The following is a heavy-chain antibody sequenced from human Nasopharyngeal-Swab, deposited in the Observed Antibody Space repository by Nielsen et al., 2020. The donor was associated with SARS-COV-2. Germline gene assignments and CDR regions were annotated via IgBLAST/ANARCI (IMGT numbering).Heavy chain of an antibody. D-gene: IGHD2-2*02. J-gene: IGHJ5*02. Sequence: ASVKVSCKASGYTFTSYGISGVRQAPGQGLEWMGWISAYNGNTNYAQKLQGRVTMTTDTSTSTAYMELSSLRSEDTAVYYCARGHPSSIVVVPAAIRPGFDPWGQGTLVTVSS. CDR3: ARGHPSSIVVVPAAIRPGFDP. CDR2: ISAYNGNT. V-gene: IGHV1-18*01. CDR1: GYTFTSYG.